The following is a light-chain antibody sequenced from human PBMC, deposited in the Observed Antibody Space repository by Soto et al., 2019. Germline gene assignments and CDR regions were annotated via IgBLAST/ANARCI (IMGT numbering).Light chain of an antibody. V-gene: IGLV2-11*01. CDR2: DVS. CDR1: STNVGAYNY. J-gene: IGLJ2*01. Sequence: QSVLTQPRSVSGSPGQSVTISCTGTSTNVGAYNYVSWYQQHPGKVPKVLIHDVSERPSGVPDRFSGSKSGNTASLTISGLQPEDEADYYCSSYAGGYSLIFGGGTKLTVL. CDR3: SSYAGGYSLI.